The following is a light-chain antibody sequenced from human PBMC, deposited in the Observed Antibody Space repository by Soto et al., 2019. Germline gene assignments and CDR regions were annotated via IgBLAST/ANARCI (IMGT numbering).Light chain of an antibody. CDR1: QGISSY. Sequence: IQLTQSPSSLSTSVGDRVTITCRASQGISSYLAWYQQKPGKAPKLLIYGASTLEGGVPFRFSGSGSGTDFTLTISSLQPEDFATYYCQQLNTYPITFGQGTRLEIK. CDR3: QQLNTYPIT. V-gene: IGKV1-9*01. CDR2: GAS. J-gene: IGKJ5*01.